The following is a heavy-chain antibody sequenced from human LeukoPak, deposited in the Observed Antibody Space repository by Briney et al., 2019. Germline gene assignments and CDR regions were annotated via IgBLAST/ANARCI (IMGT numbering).Heavy chain of an antibody. Sequence: GGSLRLSCSASGFTLSSYAIIWVRQPPGKGLDGVSGVSGSGGSTYYADSVKGRFTISRDNSKNTLYLQMNSLRADDTAVYYCAKDWYSSSWFDYWGQGTLVTVSS. CDR2: VSGSGGST. D-gene: IGHD6-13*01. J-gene: IGHJ4*02. CDR1: GFTLSSYA. V-gene: IGHV3-23*01. CDR3: AKDWYSSSWFDY.